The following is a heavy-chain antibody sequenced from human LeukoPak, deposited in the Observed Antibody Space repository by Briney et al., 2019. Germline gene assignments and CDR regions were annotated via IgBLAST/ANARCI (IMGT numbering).Heavy chain of an antibody. V-gene: IGHV1-69*04. D-gene: IGHD3-9*01. J-gene: IGHJ4*02. CDR2: IIPILGIA. CDR3: ARVNDYDILTGYSDY. CDR1: GGTFGSYA. Sequence: SVKVSCKASGGTFGSYAISWVRQAPGQGLEWMGRIIPILGIANYAQKFQGRVTITADKSTSTAYMELSSLRSEDTAVYYCARVNDYDILTGYSDYWGQGTLVTVSS.